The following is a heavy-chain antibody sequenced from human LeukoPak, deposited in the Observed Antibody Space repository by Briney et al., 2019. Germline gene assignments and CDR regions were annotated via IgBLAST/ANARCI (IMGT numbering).Heavy chain of an antibody. CDR3: ARRPLYSRPFDY. Sequence: SETLSLTCAVYGGSFSGYYWSWIRQPPGKGLEWIGEINHSGSTNYNPSLKSRVTISVDTPKNQFSLKLSSVTAADTAVYYCARRPLYSRPFDYWGQGTLVTVSS. D-gene: IGHD6-13*01. J-gene: IGHJ4*02. V-gene: IGHV4-34*01. CDR1: GGSFSGYY. CDR2: INHSGST.